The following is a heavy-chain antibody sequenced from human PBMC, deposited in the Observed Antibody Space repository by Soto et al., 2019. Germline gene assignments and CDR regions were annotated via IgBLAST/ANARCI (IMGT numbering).Heavy chain of an antibody. J-gene: IGHJ6*02. CDR2: ITTSSHTI. Sequence: EVQLVESGGGLVQPGGSLRLSCAASGFPFSSYSMDWVRQAPGQGLEWISYITTSSHTIYYADSVRGRFTISRDNAKKALLLQMNSVRDEDTAVYDCARHGIQVSHDVWGQGATVIVSS. CDR1: GFPFSSYS. CDR3: ARHGIQVSHDV. V-gene: IGHV3-48*02. D-gene: IGHD5-18*01.